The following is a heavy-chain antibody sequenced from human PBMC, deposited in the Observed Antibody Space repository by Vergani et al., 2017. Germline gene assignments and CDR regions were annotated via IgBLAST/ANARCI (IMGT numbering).Heavy chain of an antibody. CDR3: ARGQSCITYAFDP. V-gene: IGHV1-46*01. D-gene: IGHD3-10*01. Sequence: QVQLVQSGAEVKKPGASVKVSCKASGYTFTSYYMHWVRQAPGQGLEWMGIINPSGGSTSYAQKFQGRVTMTRNTSIITAYMELSSLRSEDTAVYYCARGQSCITYAFDPWGQGTLVTVSS. J-gene: IGHJ5*02. CDR1: GYTFTSYY. CDR2: INPSGGST.